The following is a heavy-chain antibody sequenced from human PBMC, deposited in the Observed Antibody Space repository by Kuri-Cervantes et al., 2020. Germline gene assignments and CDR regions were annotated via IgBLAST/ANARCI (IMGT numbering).Heavy chain of an antibody. V-gene: IGHV3-7*05. J-gene: IGHJ3*02. CDR1: GFTFSSYW. CDR2: IKQDGSEK. D-gene: IGHD1-26*01. CDR3: AKVAPIVGAHKRGAFDI. Sequence: GGSLRLSCAASGFTFSSYWMSWVRQAPGKGLEWVANIKQDGSEKYYVDSVKGRFTISRDNAKNSLYLQMNSLRAEDTAVYYCAKVAPIVGAHKRGAFDIWGQGTMVTVSS.